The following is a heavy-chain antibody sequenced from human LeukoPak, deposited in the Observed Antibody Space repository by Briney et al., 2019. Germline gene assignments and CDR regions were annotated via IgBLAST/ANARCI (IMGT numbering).Heavy chain of an antibody. D-gene: IGHD3-10*01. CDR2: ISSSSYI. J-gene: IGHJ3*02. CDR1: GFTFSSYS. CDR3: ARVRMVRGADAFDI. V-gene: IGHV3-21*01. Sequence: GSLRLSCAASGFTFSSYSMNWVRQAPGKGLEWVSSISSSSYIYYADSVKGRFTISRDNAKNSLYLQMNSLRAEDTAVYYCARVRMVRGADAFDIWGQGTMVTVSS.